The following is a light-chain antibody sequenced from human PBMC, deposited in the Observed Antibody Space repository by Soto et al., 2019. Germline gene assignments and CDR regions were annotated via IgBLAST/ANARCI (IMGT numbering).Light chain of an antibody. CDR3: ISYTSDDVRYV. CDR2: EVS. Sequence: QSALTQPASVSGTPGQSITISCTGSNSDVGIYDFVSWYQHHPGRAPKLIVSEVSHRPSGVSNRFSGSKSGNTASLTISGLQSEDEVDYYGISYTSDDVRYVFGTGTKLTVL. J-gene: IGLJ1*01. CDR1: NSDVGIYDF. V-gene: IGLV2-14*01.